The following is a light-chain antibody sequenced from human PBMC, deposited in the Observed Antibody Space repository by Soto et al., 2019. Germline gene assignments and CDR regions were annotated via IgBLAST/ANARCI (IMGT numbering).Light chain of an antibody. CDR2: DTS. CDR3: QQTYTTPEIT. J-gene: IGKJ5*01. Sequence: EIVLTQSPGTLSLSPGERATLSCRASQSVSNSYVAWYQVKPGQAPRLLIYDTSSRATGIPDRFSGSGSGTEFTLTISSLQPEDFATYYCQQTYTTPEITFGQGTRLEIK. CDR1: QSVSNSY. V-gene: IGKV3-20*01.